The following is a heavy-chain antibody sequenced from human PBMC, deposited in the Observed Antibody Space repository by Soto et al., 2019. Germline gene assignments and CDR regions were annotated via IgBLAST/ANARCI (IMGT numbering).Heavy chain of an antibody. J-gene: IGHJ3*02. CDR3: ARGAGGELRFPRHGHDAFDI. CDR2: MNPNSGNT. D-gene: IGHD1-26*01. V-gene: IGHV1-8*01. Sequence: ASVKVSCKASGYTFTSYDINWVRQATGQGLEWMGWMNPNSGNTGYAQKFQGRVTMTRNTSISTAYMELSSLRSEDTAVYYCARGAGGELRFPRHGHDAFDIWGQGTMVTVSS. CDR1: GYTFTSYD.